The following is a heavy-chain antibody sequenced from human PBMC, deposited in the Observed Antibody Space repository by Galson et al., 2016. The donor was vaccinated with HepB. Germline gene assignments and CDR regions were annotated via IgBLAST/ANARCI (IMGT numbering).Heavy chain of an antibody. D-gene: IGHD3-16*01. CDR3: AKDLGERLVTVYYYMDV. V-gene: IGHV3-23*01. CDR2: ISGSSAST. J-gene: IGHJ6*03. Sequence: SLRLSCAAAGFIFSEYAMSWVRRAPGTGLEWVSAISGSSASTYYADAVQGRFTISRDNSHNTLYLQMNSLRAEDTAAYYCAKDLGERLVTVYYYMDVWGKGTTVTVSS. CDR1: GFIFSEYA.